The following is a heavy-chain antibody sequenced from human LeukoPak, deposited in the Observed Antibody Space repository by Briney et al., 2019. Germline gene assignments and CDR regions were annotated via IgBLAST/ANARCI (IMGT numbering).Heavy chain of an antibody. V-gene: IGHV3-48*01. CDR1: GFTFSSYS. CDR2: ISTSGTTT. Sequence: GGSLRLSCTASGFTFSSYSMNWVRQAPGEGLEWVSFISTSGTTTYYADSVKGRFTISRDNSKNTLYLQMNSLRAEDTAVYYCANLHGYSGYDDPWGQGTLVTVSS. D-gene: IGHD5-12*01. J-gene: IGHJ5*02. CDR3: ANLHGYSGYDDP.